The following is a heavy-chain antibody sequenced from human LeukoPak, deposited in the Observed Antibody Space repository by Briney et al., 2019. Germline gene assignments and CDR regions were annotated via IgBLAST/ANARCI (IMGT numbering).Heavy chain of an antibody. CDR3: ARAQEADY. CDR2: ISSSGGKI. CDR1: GFPFSTHS. Sequence: GGSLRLSCAASGFPFSTHSLNWVRQAPGQGLEWVSSISSSGGKIYYADSVKGRFTVSRDNAKNSVFLHMNSLRVEDTAVYYCARAQEADYWGQGTLVIVSS. V-gene: IGHV3-21*01. J-gene: IGHJ4*02.